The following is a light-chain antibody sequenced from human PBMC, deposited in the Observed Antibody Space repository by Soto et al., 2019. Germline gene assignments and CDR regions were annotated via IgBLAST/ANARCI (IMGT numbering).Light chain of an antibody. CDR2: EVS. J-gene: IGKJ5*01. Sequence: DVVMTQTPLSLSVAPGQPASISCKSSQSLLHTTGETFLFWYLQKPGQSPQLLIYEVSTRVSGVPDRSSGSGSGTDFTLEISRVETDDVGIYYCMQSTQLPPTFGQGTRLEIK. CDR3: MQSTQLPPT. V-gene: IGKV2D-29*02. CDR1: QSLLHTTGETF.